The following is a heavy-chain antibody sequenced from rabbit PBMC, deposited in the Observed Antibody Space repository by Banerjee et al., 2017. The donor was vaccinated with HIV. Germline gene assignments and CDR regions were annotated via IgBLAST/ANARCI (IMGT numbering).Heavy chain of an antibody. CDR2: IDAGSSGRT. CDR1: GFSLSSSYW. V-gene: IGHV1S40*01. J-gene: IGHJ4*01. Sequence: QSLEESGGDLVKPGASLTLTCTASGFSLSSSYWISWVRQAPGKGLEWIAYIDAGSSGRTSYASWAKGRFTISKTSSTTVTLQMTSLTAADTATYFCARSTGSSDYSLWGPGTLVTVS. CDR3: ARSTGSSDYSL. D-gene: IGHD8-1*01.